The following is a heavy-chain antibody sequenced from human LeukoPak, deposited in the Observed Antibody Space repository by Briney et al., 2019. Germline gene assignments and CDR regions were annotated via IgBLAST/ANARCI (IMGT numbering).Heavy chain of an antibody. CDR2: IYYSGST. D-gene: IGHD1-14*01. V-gene: IGHV4-39*01. CDR1: GGSISSSTYY. J-gene: IGHJ3*02. Sequence: SETLSLTCTVSGGSISSSTYYWGWIRQPPGKGLKWIGNIYYSGSTYYNPSLKSRVIISVDTSKNQFSLKLSSVTVADTSVYYCARLPGLYTFDIWGQGTLVTVSS. CDR3: ARLPGLYTFDI.